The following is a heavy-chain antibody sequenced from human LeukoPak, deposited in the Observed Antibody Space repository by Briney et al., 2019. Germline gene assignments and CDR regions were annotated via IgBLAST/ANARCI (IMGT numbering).Heavy chain of an antibody. Sequence: PGGSLRLSCAASGFIFSSYAMHWVRQAPGKGLEWVAVISYDGSNKYYADSVKGRFTISRDNSKNTLYLQMNSLRAEDTAVYYCARELWGYYYGMDVWGQGTTVTVSS. CDR1: GFIFSSYA. D-gene: IGHD2-21*01. J-gene: IGHJ6*02. CDR3: ARELWGYYYGMDV. V-gene: IGHV3-30*04. CDR2: ISYDGSNK.